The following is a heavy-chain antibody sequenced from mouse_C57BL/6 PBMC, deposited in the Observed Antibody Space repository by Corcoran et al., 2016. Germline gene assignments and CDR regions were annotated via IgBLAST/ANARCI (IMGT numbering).Heavy chain of an antibody. CDR3: ARDGNGAMDY. J-gene: IGHJ4*01. CDR2: INTYSGVP. Sequence: QIQLVQSGPELKKPGETVKISCKASGYTFTTYGMSWVKQAPGKGLKWMGWINTYSGVPTYADDFKGRFAFSLETSASTAYLQINNLKNEDTATYFCARDGNGAMDYWGQGTSVTVSS. CDR1: GYTFTTYG. D-gene: IGHD2-1*01. V-gene: IGHV9-3*01.